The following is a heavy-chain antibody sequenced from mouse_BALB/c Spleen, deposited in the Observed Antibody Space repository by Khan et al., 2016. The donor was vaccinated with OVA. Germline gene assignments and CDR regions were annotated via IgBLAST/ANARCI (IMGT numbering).Heavy chain of an antibody. Sequence: VQLQQSGPGLVKPSQSLSLTCTVTGYSITSGYGWNWIRQFPGDKLEWMGYISYSGSTNYNPSLKSRISITRDTSKNQFFLQLNSVTTEDTATYYCARTARIKYWGQGTTLTVSS. D-gene: IGHD1-2*01. CDR2: ISYSGST. J-gene: IGHJ2*01. CDR3: ARTARIKY. V-gene: IGHV3-2*02. CDR1: GYSITSGYG.